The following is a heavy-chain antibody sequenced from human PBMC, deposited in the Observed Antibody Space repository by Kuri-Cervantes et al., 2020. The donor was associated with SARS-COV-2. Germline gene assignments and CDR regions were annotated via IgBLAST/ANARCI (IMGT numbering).Heavy chain of an antibody. J-gene: IGHJ4*02. V-gene: IGHV3-21*01. D-gene: IGHD2-2*02. Sequence: GESLKISCTASGFTFSGYNMNWVRQAPGKGLEWVSSISSSSGYIYYTDSVMGRFTISRDNAKNSLYLRMNSLRAEDTAVYHCARERMTPLSKYPYYFDYWGQGTLVTVSS. CDR3: ARERMTPLSKYPYYFDY. CDR1: GFTFSGYN. CDR2: ISSSSGYI.